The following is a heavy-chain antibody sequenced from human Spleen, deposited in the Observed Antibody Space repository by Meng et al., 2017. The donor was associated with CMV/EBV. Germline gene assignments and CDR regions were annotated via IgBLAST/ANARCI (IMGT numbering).Heavy chain of an antibody. CDR2: ISHSGTS. D-gene: IGHD3-3*01. Sequence: SETLSLTCAVYGASFRDAFWTWIRQPPGKGLEWIGEISHSGTSNYNPSLKRRVTMSVDTSKNQFSLRVTSVTAADTAVYYCARVKKGPGPPLEWLLFDQWGQGIQVTVSS. CDR1: GASFRDAF. CDR3: ARVKKGPGPPLEWLLFDQ. J-gene: IGHJ4*02. V-gene: IGHV4-34*01.